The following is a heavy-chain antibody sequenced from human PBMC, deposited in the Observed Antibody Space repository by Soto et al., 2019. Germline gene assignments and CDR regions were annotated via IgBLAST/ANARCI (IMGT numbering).Heavy chain of an antibody. V-gene: IGHV4-59*12. Sequence: SETLSLACTVSGGSISSYYWSWIRQPPGKGLEWIGYIYYSGSTYYNPSLKSRVTISVDTSKNQFSLKLSSVTAADTAVYYCARGVIHWGQGTLVTVSS. D-gene: IGHD2-21*01. CDR3: ARGVIH. CDR2: IYYSGST. J-gene: IGHJ4*02. CDR1: GGSISSYY.